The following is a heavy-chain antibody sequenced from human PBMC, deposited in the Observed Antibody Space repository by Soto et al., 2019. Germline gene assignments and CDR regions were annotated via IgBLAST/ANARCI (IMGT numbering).Heavy chain of an antibody. D-gene: IGHD3-22*01. V-gene: IGHV1-18*04. J-gene: IGHJ4*02. CDR1: GYTFTSYG. Sequence: GASVKVSCKASGYTFTSYGTSWVRQAPGQGLEWMGWISAYNGNTNYAQKLQGRVTMTTDTSTSTAYMELRSLRSDDTAVYYCARKMDCYDSSGYYYSFDYWGQGTLVTVS. CDR2: ISAYNGNT. CDR3: ARKMDCYDSSGYYYSFDY.